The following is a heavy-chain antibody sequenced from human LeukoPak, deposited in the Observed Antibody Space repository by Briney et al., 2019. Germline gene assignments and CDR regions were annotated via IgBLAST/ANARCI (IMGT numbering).Heavy chain of an antibody. CDR1: GFTFSSYE. J-gene: IGHJ4*02. Sequence: GGSLRLSCAASGFTFSSYEMNWVRQAPGKGLEWVSYISSSGSTIYYADSVKGRFTISRDNAKNSLYLQMNSLRAEDTAVYYCGRVTLWFGELFPDYWGQGTLVTVSS. D-gene: IGHD3-10*01. CDR2: ISSSGSTI. CDR3: GRVTLWFGELFPDY. V-gene: IGHV3-48*03.